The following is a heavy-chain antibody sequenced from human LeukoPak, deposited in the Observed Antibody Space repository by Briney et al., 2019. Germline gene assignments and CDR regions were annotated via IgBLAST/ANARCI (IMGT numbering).Heavy chain of an antibody. CDR3: ARLGRVTPLPGAFDI. Sequence: SETLSLTCTVSGGSISSGSYYWSWIRQPAGKGLEWIGRIYTSGSTNYNPSLKSRVTISVDTSKNQFSLKLSSVTAADTAVYYCARLGRVTPLPGAFDIWGQGTMVTVSS. J-gene: IGHJ3*02. CDR1: GGSISSGSYY. CDR2: IYTSGST. V-gene: IGHV4-61*02. D-gene: IGHD3-16*01.